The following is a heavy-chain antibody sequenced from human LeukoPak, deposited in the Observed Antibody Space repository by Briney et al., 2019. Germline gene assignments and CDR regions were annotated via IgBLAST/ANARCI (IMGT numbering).Heavy chain of an antibody. CDR2: INTNTGNP. CDR1: GYTFTSYA. CDR3: ARDRRIIVATIYYYYYGMDV. D-gene: IGHD5-12*01. Sequence: ASVKVSCKASGYTFTSYAMNWVRQAPGQGLEWMGWINTNTGNPTYAQGFTGRFVFSLDTSVSTAYLQISSLKAEDTAVYYCARDRRIIVATIYYYYYGMDVWGQGTTVTVSS. J-gene: IGHJ6*02. V-gene: IGHV7-4-1*02.